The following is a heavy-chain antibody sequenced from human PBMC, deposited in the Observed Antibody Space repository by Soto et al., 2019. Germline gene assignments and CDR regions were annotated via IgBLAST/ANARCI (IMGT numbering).Heavy chain of an antibody. V-gene: IGHV1-69*13. CDR1: GGTFSSYA. CDR3: ASKGCTNGVCYMLGAYFQH. J-gene: IGHJ1*01. D-gene: IGHD2-8*01. CDR2: IIPIFGTA. Sequence: SVKVSCKASGGTFSSYAISWVRQAPGQGLEWMGGIIPIFGTANYAQKFQGRVTITADESTSTAYMELSSLRSEDTAVYYCASKGCTNGVCYMLGAYFQHWGQGTLVTVSS.